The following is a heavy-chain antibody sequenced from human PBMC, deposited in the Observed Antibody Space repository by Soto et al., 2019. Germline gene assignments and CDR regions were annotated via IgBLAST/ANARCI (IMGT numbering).Heavy chain of an antibody. V-gene: IGHV3-23*01. Sequence: EVQLLESGGGLVQPGGSLRLSCAASGFTFSSYAMGWVRQAPGKGREWVSAISGSGGSTYYADSVKGRFTISRDNSKNTLYLQMNSLRAEDTAVYYCAKVGYSSSSFGMDVWGQGTTVTVSS. CDR3: AKVGYSSSSFGMDV. CDR2: ISGSGGST. J-gene: IGHJ6*02. CDR1: GFTFSSYA. D-gene: IGHD6-13*01.